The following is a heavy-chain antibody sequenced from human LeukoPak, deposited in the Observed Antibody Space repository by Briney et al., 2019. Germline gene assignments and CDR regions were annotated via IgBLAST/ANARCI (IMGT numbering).Heavy chain of an antibody. CDR2: IFYSGST. J-gene: IGHJ4*02. CDR3: ARGIHYCSSTSCYSHFDY. Sequence: SETLSLTCTVSGGSISAYYWSWIRQPPGKGLEWIAFIFYSGSTNYNPSLKSRVSISLDTSKNQISLKLSSVTAADTAVYYCARGIHYCSSTSCYSHFDYWGQGTLVTVSS. V-gene: IGHV4-59*08. CDR1: GGSISAYY. D-gene: IGHD2-2*01.